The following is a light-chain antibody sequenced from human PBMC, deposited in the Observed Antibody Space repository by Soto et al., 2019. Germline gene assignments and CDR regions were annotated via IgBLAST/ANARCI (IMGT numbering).Light chain of an antibody. CDR2: DAS. J-gene: IGKJ1*01. Sequence: DIQMTQSPSTLSASVGDRVTITRRAGQSISSYLAWYQQKPGKAPKVLIFDASSLESGVPSRFSGSGSGTEFTLSISGLQPDDFATYYCQQYHTYPWTFGQGTKVDI. CDR1: QSISSY. CDR3: QQYHTYPWT. V-gene: IGKV1-5*01.